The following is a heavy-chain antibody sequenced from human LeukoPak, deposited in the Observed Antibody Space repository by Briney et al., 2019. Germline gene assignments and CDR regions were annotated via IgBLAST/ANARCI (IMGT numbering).Heavy chain of an antibody. Sequence: GRSLRLSCAASGFTFNSYGMHWVRQAPGKGLEWVAVISYDGSNKYYADSVKGRFTISRDNSKNTLYLQMNSLRAEDTAVYYCAKQVVVVAAAPPSFDYWGQGTLVTVSS. D-gene: IGHD2-15*01. J-gene: IGHJ4*02. CDR3: AKQVVVVAAAPPSFDY. CDR2: ISYDGSNK. CDR1: GFTFNSYG. V-gene: IGHV3-30*18.